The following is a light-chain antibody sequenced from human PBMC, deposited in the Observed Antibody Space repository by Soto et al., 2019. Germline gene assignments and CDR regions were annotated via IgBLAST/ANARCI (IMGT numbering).Light chain of an antibody. J-gene: IGLJ3*02. CDR3: HSYDRSLRSSV. CDR1: SSNIGADYD. CDR2: GYT. V-gene: IGLV1-40*01. Sequence: QSVLTQPPSVSGAPGESVTISCIGNSSNIGADYDVVWYQQFPGTAPKLLFYGYTNRPSGVPDRFSGSRSGTSASLSIIGLRAEDEADYHCHSYDRSLRSSVFGGGTKLTVL.